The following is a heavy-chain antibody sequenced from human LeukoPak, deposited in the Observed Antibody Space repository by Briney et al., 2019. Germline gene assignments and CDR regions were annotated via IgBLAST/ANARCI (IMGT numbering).Heavy chain of an antibody. J-gene: IGHJ6*02. CDR1: GYTFTSYY. CDR2: INPNSGGT. CDR3: ARDPFDFWSGYLYYYYGMDV. Sequence: ASVKVSCKASGYTFTSYYMHWVRQAPGQGLEWMGWINPNSGGTNYAQKFQGRVTMTRDTSISTAYMELSRLRSDDTAVYYCARDPFDFWSGYLYYYYGMDVWGQGTTVTVSS. D-gene: IGHD3-3*01. V-gene: IGHV1-2*02.